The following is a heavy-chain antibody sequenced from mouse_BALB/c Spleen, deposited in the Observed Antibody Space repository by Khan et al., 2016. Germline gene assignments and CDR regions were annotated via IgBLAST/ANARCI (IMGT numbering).Heavy chain of an antibody. J-gene: IGHJ3*01. V-gene: IGHV3-1*02. Sequence: EVQLQESGPDLVKPSQSLSLTCTVTGYSITSGYSWHWIRQFPGNKLEWMGYIHYSGSTNYNSSLKSRISITRDQSKNQFFLQLNCVTTEDTATYYCARWGYTEIFADWGQGTLVTVSA. CDR2: IHYSGST. CDR1: GYSITSGYS. D-gene: IGHD3-1*01. CDR3: ARWGYTEIFAD.